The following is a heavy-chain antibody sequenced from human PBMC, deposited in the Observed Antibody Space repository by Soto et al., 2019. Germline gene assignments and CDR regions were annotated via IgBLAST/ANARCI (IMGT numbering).Heavy chain of an antibody. V-gene: IGHV4-61*08. CDR1: GGSITTGGYY. D-gene: IGHD3-3*01. J-gene: IGHJ5*02. CDR3: ARGRPYDFWSASNWFDP. CDR2: RYYSEST. Sequence: SETLSLTCTVSGGSITTGGYYWSWIRQLPGKGLEWIGHRYYSESTYYNPSLKSRVTISVDTSKNQFSLKLSSVTAADTAVYYCARGRPYDFWSASNWFDPWGQGTLVTVSS.